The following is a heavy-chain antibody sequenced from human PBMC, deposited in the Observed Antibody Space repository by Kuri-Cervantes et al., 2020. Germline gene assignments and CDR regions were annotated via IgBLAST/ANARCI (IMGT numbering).Heavy chain of an antibody. CDR1: GYTFTSYG. CDR3: ARDDKLDCTGGVCYVFDY. J-gene: IGHJ4*02. CDR2: IIPIFGTA. V-gene: IGHV1-69*05. Sequence: SVKVSCKASGYTFTSYGISWVRQAPGQGLEWMGGIIPIFGTANYAQKFQGRVTITRDTSASTAYMELSSLRSEDTAVYYCARDDKLDCTGGVCYVFDYWGQGTLVTVSS. D-gene: IGHD2-8*02.